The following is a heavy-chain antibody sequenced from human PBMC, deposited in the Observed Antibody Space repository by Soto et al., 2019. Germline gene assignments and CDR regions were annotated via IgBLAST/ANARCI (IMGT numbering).Heavy chain of an antibody. Sequence: QVQLVQSGPEMMQPGASVKVSCKASGYASLSYAMHWVRQVHGQVYEWLGWINVGVDGTMYSERFQGRVRITRDTSANTVYMELNALTSEDTAVYYCAREVPGVTSFDYWGQGTLVIVSS. CDR2: INVGVDGT. J-gene: IGHJ4*02. CDR1: GYASLSYA. D-gene: IGHD3-10*01. V-gene: IGHV1-3*01. CDR3: AREVPGVTSFDY.